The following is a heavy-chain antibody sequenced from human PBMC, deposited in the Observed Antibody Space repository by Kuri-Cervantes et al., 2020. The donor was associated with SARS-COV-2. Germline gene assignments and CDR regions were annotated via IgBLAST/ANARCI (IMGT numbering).Heavy chain of an antibody. CDR2: ISSSSSYT. CDR3: ARTNSGSFYFDY. D-gene: IGHD1-26*01. J-gene: IGHJ4*02. V-gene: IGHV3-11*06. CDR1: GFTVSSNY. Sequence: GESLKISCAASGFTVSSNYMSWIRQAPGKGLEWVSYISSSSSYTNYADSVKGRFTISRDNAKNSLYLQMNSLRAEDTAVYYCARTNSGSFYFDYWGQGTLVTVSS.